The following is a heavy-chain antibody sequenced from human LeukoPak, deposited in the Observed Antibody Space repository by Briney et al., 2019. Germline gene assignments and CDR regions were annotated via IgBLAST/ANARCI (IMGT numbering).Heavy chain of an antibody. J-gene: IGHJ4*02. CDR1: GGSISSYY. CDR2: IYYSGST. CDR3: ARDQGDSSSWLVGFDY. D-gene: IGHD6-13*01. Sequence: SETLSLTCTVSGGSISSYYWSWIRQPPGKGLEWIGYIYYSGSTNYNPSLKSRITISVDTSKNQFSLKLSSVTAADTAVYYCARDQGDSSSWLVGFDYWGQGTLVTVSS. V-gene: IGHV4-59*01.